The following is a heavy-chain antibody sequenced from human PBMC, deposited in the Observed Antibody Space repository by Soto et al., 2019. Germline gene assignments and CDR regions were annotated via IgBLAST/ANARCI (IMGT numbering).Heavy chain of an antibody. CDR1: GFTFSSYW. J-gene: IGHJ4*02. Sequence: PGGSLRLSCAASGFTFSSYWMSWVRQAPGKGLEWVANIKQDGSEKYYVDSVKGRLTISRDNAKNSLYLQMNSLRAEDTAVYYCDRDGQLVINYFDYWGQGTLVTVSS. CDR2: IKQDGSEK. CDR3: DRDGQLVINYFDY. D-gene: IGHD6-13*01. V-gene: IGHV3-7*01.